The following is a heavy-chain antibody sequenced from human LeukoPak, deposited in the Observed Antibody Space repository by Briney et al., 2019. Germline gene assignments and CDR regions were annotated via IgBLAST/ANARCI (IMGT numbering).Heavy chain of an antibody. CDR1: GGTTDDYG. V-gene: IGHV3-20*04. CDR3: VKDLSSNWYSFDY. J-gene: IGHJ4*02. CDR2: INWDGTNT. Sequence: GGSLRLSCAASGGTTDDYGMSWVRQAPGKRLEWVSGINWDGTNTYYAESVKGRFTISRGSAEKSLYLQMNSLRDDDTAFYYCVKDLSSNWYSFDYWGQGTLVTVSS. D-gene: IGHD6-13*01.